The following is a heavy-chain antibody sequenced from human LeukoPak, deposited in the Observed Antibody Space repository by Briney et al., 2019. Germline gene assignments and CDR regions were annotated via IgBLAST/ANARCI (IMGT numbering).Heavy chain of an antibody. V-gene: IGHV1-46*01. D-gene: IGHD1-7*01. CDR3: ARDSLELRGKGENAFDI. CDR1: GYTFTSYY. Sequence: ASVKVSCKASGYTFTSYYMHWVRQAPGQGLEWMGIINPSGGSTSYAQKFQGRVTMTRDTSTSTVYMELSSLRSEDTAVYYCARDSLELRGKGENAFDIWGQGTMVTVPS. J-gene: IGHJ3*02. CDR2: INPSGGST.